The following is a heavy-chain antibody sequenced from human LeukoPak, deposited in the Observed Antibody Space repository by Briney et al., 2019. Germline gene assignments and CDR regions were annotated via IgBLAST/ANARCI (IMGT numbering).Heavy chain of an antibody. CDR1: GYTFTSYA. D-gene: IGHD3-22*01. CDR2: INTNTGNP. Sequence: ASVKVSCKASGYTFTSYAMNWVRQAPGQGLEWMGWINTNTGNPTYAQGFTGRFVFSLDTSVSTAYLQISSLKPEDTAVYYCARTDYYDDSGYYRIDYWGQGTLVTVSS. CDR3: ARTDYYDDSGYYRIDY. V-gene: IGHV7-4-1*02. J-gene: IGHJ4*02.